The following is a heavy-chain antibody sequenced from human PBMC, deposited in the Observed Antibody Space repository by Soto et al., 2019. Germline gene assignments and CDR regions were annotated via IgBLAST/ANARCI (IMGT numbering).Heavy chain of an antibody. J-gene: IGHJ3*02. Sequence: GGSLRLSCAASGFTFTTYSMNWVRQAPGKGLEWVSYMSSSSSTIYYADSVKGRFTISRDIAKNSLYLQMNSLRAEDTAVYYCAREVALLGAFDIWGQGTMVTVSS. CDR2: MSSSSSTI. CDR1: GFTFTTYS. V-gene: IGHV3-48*01. CDR3: AREVALLGAFDI. D-gene: IGHD1-26*01.